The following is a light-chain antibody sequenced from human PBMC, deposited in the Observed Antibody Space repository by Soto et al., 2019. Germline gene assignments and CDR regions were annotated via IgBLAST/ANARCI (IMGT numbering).Light chain of an antibody. CDR2: KVS. CDR1: QSLVSSDGNTF. V-gene: IGKV2-30*01. J-gene: IGKJ1*01. Sequence: DVVMTQSPLSLPVTLGQPASISCRSSQSLVSSDGNTFLNWFHQRPGQSPRRLIYKVSNRDSGVPDRFSGSRSGTDFTLKISRVEAEDVGVYYCMQGTHWPRTFGQGTKVEIK. CDR3: MQGTHWPRT.